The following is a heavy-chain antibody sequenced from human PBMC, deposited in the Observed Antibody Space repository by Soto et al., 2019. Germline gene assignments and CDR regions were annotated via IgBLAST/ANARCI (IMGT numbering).Heavy chain of an antibody. CDR3: ARGGGRYNTDY. Sequence: QVQLVQSGAEVKNPGASVKVSCKPSGYTFTQHFIHWVRQAPGQGLEWMGCIDPNSVATSYAQGFQGRVTLTRDTSISTFYMDLSSLSSDDTAVYYCARGGGRYNTDYWGQGTRVSVSS. J-gene: IGHJ4*02. D-gene: IGHD1-20*01. CDR1: GYTFTQHF. CDR2: IDPNSVAT. V-gene: IGHV1-2*02.